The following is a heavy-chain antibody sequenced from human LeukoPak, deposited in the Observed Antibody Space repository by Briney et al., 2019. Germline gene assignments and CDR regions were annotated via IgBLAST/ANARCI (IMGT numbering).Heavy chain of an antibody. D-gene: IGHD2-2*02. Sequence: GASVKVSCKASGGTFSSYAISWVRQAPGQGLEWMGRIIPILGIANYAQKFQGRVTITADKSTSTAYMELSSLRSEDTAVYYCARVIVVVPAAIPGWGWFDPWGQGTLVTVSS. CDR1: GGTFSSYA. J-gene: IGHJ5*02. CDR3: ARVIVVVPAAIPGWGWFDP. V-gene: IGHV1-69*04. CDR2: IIPILGIA.